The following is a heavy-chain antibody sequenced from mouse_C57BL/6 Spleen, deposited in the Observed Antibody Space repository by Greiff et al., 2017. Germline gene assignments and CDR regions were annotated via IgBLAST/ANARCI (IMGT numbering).Heavy chain of an antibody. CDR2: IDPNSGGT. J-gene: IGHJ1*03. D-gene: IGHD1-1*01. CDR3: ARLCTTVVPYWYFDV. V-gene: IGHV1-72*01. CDR1: GYTFTSYW. Sequence: QVQLQQPGAELVKPGASVKLSCKASGYTFTSYWMHWVKQRPGRGLEWIGRIDPNSGGTKYNEKFKSKATLTVDKPSSTAYMQLSSLTSEDSAVYYCARLCTTVVPYWYFDVWGTGTTVTVSS.